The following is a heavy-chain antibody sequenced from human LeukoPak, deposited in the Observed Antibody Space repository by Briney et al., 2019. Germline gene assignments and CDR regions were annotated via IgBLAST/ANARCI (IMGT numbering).Heavy chain of an antibody. D-gene: IGHD3-3*01. V-gene: IGHV3-53*05. J-gene: IGHJ4*02. Sequence: GGSLRLSCAASGFTVSSNYMSWVRQAPGKGLEWVSVIYSGGSTYYADSVKGRFTISRDNSKNTLYLQMNSLRAEDTAVYYCAKKIGGSYYDFWSGPGPLDYWGQGTLVTVSS. CDR1: GFTVSSNY. CDR2: IYSGGST. CDR3: AKKIGGSYYDFWSGPGPLDY.